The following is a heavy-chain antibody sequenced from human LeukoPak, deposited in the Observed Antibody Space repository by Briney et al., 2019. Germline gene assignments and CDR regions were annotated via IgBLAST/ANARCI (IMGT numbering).Heavy chain of an antibody. CDR2: VVGNGGTT. CDR1: GFTFTTYT. V-gene: IGHV3-64*01. Sequence: GGSLRLSCAASGFTFTTYTIHWVRQAPGKGLEYVSAVVGNGGTTYYANSVKGRFTISRDNSKNTVYLQMGSLRAEDTALYYCYGSGSYYNNWFDPWGQGTLVTVSS. J-gene: IGHJ5*02. CDR3: YGSGSYYNNWFDP. D-gene: IGHD3-10*01.